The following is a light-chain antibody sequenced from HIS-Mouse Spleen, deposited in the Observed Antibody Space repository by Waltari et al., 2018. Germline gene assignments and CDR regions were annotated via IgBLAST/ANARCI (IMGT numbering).Light chain of an antibody. CDR3: NSRDSSGNHVV. CDR1: SLRSYY. CDR2: GKN. Sequence: SSELTQDPAVSVALGQTVRITCQGDSLRSYYASWYQQKPGQAPVLVIYGKNNRLSGIPDRFSGSSLGNTASLTITGAQAEDEADYYCNSRDSSGNHVVFGGGTKLTVL. V-gene: IGLV3-19*01. J-gene: IGLJ2*01.